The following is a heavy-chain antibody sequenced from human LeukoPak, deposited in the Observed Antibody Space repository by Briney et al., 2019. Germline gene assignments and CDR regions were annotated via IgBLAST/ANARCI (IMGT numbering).Heavy chain of an antibody. CDR1: GGTFNNSA. J-gene: IGHJ5*02. V-gene: IGHV1-69*05. Sequence: SVKVSCKTSGGTFNNSAISWVRQAPGQGLEWLGGIMLLFGTAGYAQKFKGRVTITKDESTTTVYLELTSLTSDDTAVYYCARDVHGGYGSGWFDPWGQGTLVSVSS. D-gene: IGHD5-12*01. CDR2: IMLLFGTA. CDR3: ARDVHGGYGSGWFDP.